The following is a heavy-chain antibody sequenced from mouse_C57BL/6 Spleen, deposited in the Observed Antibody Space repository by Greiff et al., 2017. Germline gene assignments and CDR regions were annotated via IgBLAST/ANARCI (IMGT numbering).Heavy chain of an antibody. CDR2: IYPNSGST. Sequence: QVQLQQSGAELVKPGASVKLSCKASGYTFTSYWMHWVKQRPGQGLEWIGKIYPNSGSTNYNEKFKSKATLTVDKSSSTAYMQLRSLTSEDSAVYFCARWDIKVYSIDYWGQGTTLTVSS. D-gene: IGHD1-3*01. J-gene: IGHJ2*01. V-gene: IGHV1-64*01. CDR3: ARWDIKVYSIDY. CDR1: GYTFTSYW.